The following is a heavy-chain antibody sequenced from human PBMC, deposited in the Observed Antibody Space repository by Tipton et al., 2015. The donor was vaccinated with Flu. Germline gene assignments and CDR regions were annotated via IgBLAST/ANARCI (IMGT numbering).Heavy chain of an antibody. J-gene: IGHJ4*02. CDR1: GSSMFSGF. Sequence: PGLVKPSETLSLTCVVSGSSMFSGFWGWIRQPPGKGLEWIGSVYHTGTTDYNPSLKSRVTISVDTSKSLFSLMLKSVTAADTAVYYCARLSYYDVDLKNFYFDYWGQGALVTVSS. V-gene: IGHV4-38-2*01. CDR2: VYHTGTT. CDR3: ARLSYYDVDLKNFYFDY. D-gene: IGHD3-10*02.